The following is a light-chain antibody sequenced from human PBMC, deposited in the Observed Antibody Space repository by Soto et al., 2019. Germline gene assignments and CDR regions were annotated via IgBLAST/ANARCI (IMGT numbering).Light chain of an antibody. V-gene: IGKV3-20*01. CDR1: QSVSSSY. CDR3: QQNGSSPST. Sequence: EIVMTQSPSTLSVSPGERATLSCRASQSVSSSYLAWYQQKPGQAPRLLIYGASSRATGIPDRFSGSGSGTDFTLTIIRLEPEDFAVYYCQQNGSSPSTFGQGTRLEIK. J-gene: IGKJ5*01. CDR2: GAS.